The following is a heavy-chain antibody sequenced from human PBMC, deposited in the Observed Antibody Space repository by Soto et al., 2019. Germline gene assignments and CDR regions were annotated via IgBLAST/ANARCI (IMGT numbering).Heavy chain of an antibody. CDR1: GFTFSSYA. CDR3: ADGGEWAFNFDY. CDR2: ISAGGSNT. V-gene: IGHV3-23*01. J-gene: IGHJ4*02. Sequence: PGESLKISCTASGFTFSSYAMSWVRQAPGKGLEWVSGISAGGSNTYYPDSVKGRFTISRDNSRNTLYLQMNNLGVEDTAVYYCADGGEWAFNFDYWGQGTLVTVSS. D-gene: IGHD3-10*01.